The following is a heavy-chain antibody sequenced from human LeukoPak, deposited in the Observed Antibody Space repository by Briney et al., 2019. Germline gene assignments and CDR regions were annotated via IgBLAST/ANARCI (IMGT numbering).Heavy chain of an antibody. CDR3: GYSYGYGYYFDY. Sequence: PSETLSLTCTVSGGSISSSNYYWDWIRQPSGKGLEWIGSIYYSGSTYYNPSLKSRVTISVDTSKNQFSLKLSSVTAADTAVYYCGYSYGYGYYFDYWGQGTLVTVSS. CDR2: IYYSGST. V-gene: IGHV4-39*07. D-gene: IGHD5-18*01. CDR1: GGSISSSNYY. J-gene: IGHJ4*02.